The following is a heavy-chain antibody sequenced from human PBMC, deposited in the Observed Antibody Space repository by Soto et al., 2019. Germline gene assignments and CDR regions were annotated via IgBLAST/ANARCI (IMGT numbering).Heavy chain of an antibody. CDR2: ISSSSSYI. D-gene: IGHD3-16*01. J-gene: IGHJ5*02. CDR1: GFTFSSYS. V-gene: IGHV3-21*01. Sequence: GGSLRLSCAAFGFTFSSYSMNWVRQAPGKGLEWVSSISSSSSYIYYADSVKGRFTISRDNAKNSLYLQMNSLRAEDTAVYYCANLEGWANWFDPWGQGTLVTVSS. CDR3: ANLEGWANWFDP.